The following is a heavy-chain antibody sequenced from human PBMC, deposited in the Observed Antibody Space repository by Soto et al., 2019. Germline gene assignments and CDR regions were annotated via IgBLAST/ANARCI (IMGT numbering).Heavy chain of an antibody. D-gene: IGHD1-1*01. CDR1: GFTFSTFF. Sequence: VHLVESGGGLVQPGGSLRLSCAASGFTFSTFFMHWVRQAPGKGPVWVSRINPDGSATTYADSVRGRFTISRDNAKNTLFLQVNSLRVEDTAVYYCVRDMWGTGDYWGQGILVTVSS. V-gene: IGHV3-74*03. CDR3: VRDMWGTGDY. J-gene: IGHJ4*02. CDR2: INPDGSAT.